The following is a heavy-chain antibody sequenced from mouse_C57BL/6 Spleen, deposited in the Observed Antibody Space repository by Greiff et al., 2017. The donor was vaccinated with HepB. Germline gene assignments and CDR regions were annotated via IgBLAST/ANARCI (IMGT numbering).Heavy chain of an antibody. Sequence: QVQLQQSGPELVKPGASVKISCKASGYAFSSSWMNWVKQRPGKGLEWIGRIYPGDGDTNYNGKFKGKATLTADKSSSTAYMQLSSLTSEDSAVYFCASSRVTTVVAPGFAYWGQGTLVTVSA. CDR1: GYAFSSSW. J-gene: IGHJ3*01. D-gene: IGHD1-1*01. V-gene: IGHV1-82*01. CDR2: IYPGDGDT. CDR3: ASSRVTTVVAPGFAY.